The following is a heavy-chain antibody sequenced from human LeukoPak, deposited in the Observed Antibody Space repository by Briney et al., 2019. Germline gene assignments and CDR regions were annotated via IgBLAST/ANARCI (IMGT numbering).Heavy chain of an antibody. CDR1: GYTFTGYY. Sequence: ASVKVSCKAFGYTFTGYYMHWVRQAPGQGLEWMGWINPNSGGTNYAQKFQGRVSMTRDTSISTAYMELSRLRSDDTAVYYCARESSSNYVMDVWGQGTTVTVSS. V-gene: IGHV1-2*02. CDR2: INPNSGGT. CDR3: ARESSSNYVMDV. D-gene: IGHD2-15*01. J-gene: IGHJ6*02.